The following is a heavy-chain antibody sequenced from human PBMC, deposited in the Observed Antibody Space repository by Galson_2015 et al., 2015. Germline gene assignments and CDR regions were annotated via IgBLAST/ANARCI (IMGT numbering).Heavy chain of an antibody. J-gene: IGHJ4*02. CDR2: ISYDGSNK. D-gene: IGHD1-1*01. CDR1: GFTLSRYA. CDR3: ARAEEENEVGYYFDY. Sequence: SLRLSCAASGFTLSRYAMHWVRQAPGKGLEWVAVISYDGSNKYYADSVKGRFTISRDNSKNTLYLQMNSLRAEDTAVYYCARAEEENEVGYYFDYWGQGTLVTVSS. V-gene: IGHV3-30-3*01.